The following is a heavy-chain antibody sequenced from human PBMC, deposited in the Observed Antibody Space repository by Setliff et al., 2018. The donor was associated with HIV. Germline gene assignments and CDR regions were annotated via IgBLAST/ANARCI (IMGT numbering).Heavy chain of an antibody. CDR1: GFSFSSCG. Sequence: LRLSCVASGFSFSSCGMHWVRQAPGKGLEWVAVIWKDGTKKYCADSVKGQFTISRDNSKNTLYLQMNSLRAEDTAVYYCAKDLAPYYYDSSGYYHYGMDVWGQGTTVTVSS. V-gene: IGHV3-33*06. D-gene: IGHD3-22*01. J-gene: IGHJ6*02. CDR3: AKDLAPYYYDSSGYYHYGMDV. CDR2: IWKDGTKK.